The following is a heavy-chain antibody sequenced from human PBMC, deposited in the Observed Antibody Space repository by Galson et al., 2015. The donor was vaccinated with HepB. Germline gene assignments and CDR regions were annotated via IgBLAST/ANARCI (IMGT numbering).Heavy chain of an antibody. V-gene: IGHV3-30*07. D-gene: IGHD3-10*01. CDR2: ISSAYTSK. CDR3: ASDCDGSGSFYNRLGY. J-gene: IGHJ4*02. CDR1: GFTFSRHA. Sequence: SLRLSCAVSGFTFSRHAFHWVRQAPGRGLEWVALISSAYTSKFYADSVKGRLSISRDNSKDTVYLQMNSLRDEDTAVYYSASDCDGSGSFYNRLGYWGQGTMVTVSS.